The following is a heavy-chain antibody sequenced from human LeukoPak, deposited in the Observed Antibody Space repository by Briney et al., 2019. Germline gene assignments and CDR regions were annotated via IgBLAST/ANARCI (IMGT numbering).Heavy chain of an antibody. J-gene: IGHJ3*02. V-gene: IGHV3-9*01. CDR2: ISWNSGSI. CDR3: AKSAVAAASSSDAFDI. Sequence: GGSLRLSCAASGFTFDDYAMHWVRQAPGKGLEWVSGISWNSGSIGYADSVKGRFTISRDNAKNSLYLQMNSLRAEDTALYYCAKSAVAAASSSDAFDIWGQGTMVTVSS. D-gene: IGHD2-15*01. CDR1: GFTFDDYA.